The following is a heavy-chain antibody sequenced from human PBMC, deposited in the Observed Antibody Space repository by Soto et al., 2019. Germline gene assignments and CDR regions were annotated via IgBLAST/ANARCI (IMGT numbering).Heavy chain of an antibody. D-gene: IGHD6-19*01. V-gene: IGHV4-59*01. CDR1: GGSINNYY. Sequence: SETLSLTCTVSGGSINNYYWSWIRQPPGKGLEWIGYIYYSGSTNYNPSLKSRVTISVDTSKNHFSLKLSSVTAADTAVYYCGREHRCSGLPHYFDYWGQGTLVTVSS. CDR3: GREHRCSGLPHYFDY. CDR2: IYYSGST. J-gene: IGHJ4*02.